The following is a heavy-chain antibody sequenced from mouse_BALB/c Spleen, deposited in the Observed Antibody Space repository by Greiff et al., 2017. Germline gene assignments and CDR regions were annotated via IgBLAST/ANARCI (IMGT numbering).Heavy chain of an antibody. J-gene: IGHJ4*01. CDR2: IWSGGST. D-gene: IGHD2-3*01. Sequence: VKLMESGPGLVAPSQSLSITCTVSGFSLTSYGVHWVRQSPGKGLEWLGVIWSGGSTDYNAAFISRLSISKDNSKSQVFFKMNSLQANDTAIYYCAREIPDGYYGAMDYWGQGTSVTVSS. CDR1: GFSLTSYG. CDR3: AREIPDGYYGAMDY. V-gene: IGHV2-2*02.